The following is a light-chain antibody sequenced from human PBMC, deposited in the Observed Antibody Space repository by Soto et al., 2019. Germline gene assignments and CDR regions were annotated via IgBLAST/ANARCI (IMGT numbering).Light chain of an antibody. CDR1: QSIKNW. Sequence: DIQMTQSPSTLSASVGDRVTITCRASQSIKNWLAWYQQKPGEAPKLLIYKASTLESGVPSRFSGSGSGTEFTLTISCLQPDDVATYYCQQYNTYSTFGQGTRMEIK. CDR3: QQYNTYST. V-gene: IGKV1-5*03. CDR2: KAS. J-gene: IGKJ5*01.